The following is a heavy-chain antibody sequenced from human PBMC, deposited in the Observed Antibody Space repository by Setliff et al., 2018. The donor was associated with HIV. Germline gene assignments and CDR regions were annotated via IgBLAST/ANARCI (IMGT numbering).Heavy chain of an antibody. V-gene: IGHV4-34*01. D-gene: IGHD6-13*01. Sequence: SETLSLTCAVYGGSFNGYSWTWIRQPPGKGLEWIGCIDASANTYYIPSLKSRATISIDTSKNQLSLKLRSVTAADTAVYYCARNGSGWSVGWFDPWGQGTLVTVSS. CDR1: GGSFNGYS. J-gene: IGHJ5*02. CDR3: ARNGSGWSVGWFDP. CDR2: IDASANT.